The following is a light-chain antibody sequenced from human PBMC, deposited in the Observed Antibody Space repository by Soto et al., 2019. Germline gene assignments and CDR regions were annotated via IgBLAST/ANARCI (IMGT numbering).Light chain of an antibody. CDR1: QSISSR. J-gene: IGKJ4*01. CDR2: KAS. Sequence: DIQMTQSPSTLSASVGDRVTITCRASQSISSRLAWYQQKPGKAPKLLIDKASSLESGVPSRFSGSGSGTEFTLTISSLQPDDFATYYCQQYNSYSPTFGGGTKVEIK. V-gene: IGKV1-5*03. CDR3: QQYNSYSPT.